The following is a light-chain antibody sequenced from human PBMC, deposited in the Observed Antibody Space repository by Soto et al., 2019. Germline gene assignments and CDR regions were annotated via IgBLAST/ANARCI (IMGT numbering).Light chain of an antibody. CDR3: SSYTSSSTYV. V-gene: IGLV2-14*01. CDR2: EVS. Sequence: QSALTQPASVSGSPGQSITISCTGTSSDVGVYMFVSWYQQHPGKAPKLMIYEVSYRPSGVSNRFSGSKSGNTASLIISGLQAEDEADYYCSSYTSSSTYVFGTGTKVTVL. CDR1: SSDVGVYMF. J-gene: IGLJ1*01.